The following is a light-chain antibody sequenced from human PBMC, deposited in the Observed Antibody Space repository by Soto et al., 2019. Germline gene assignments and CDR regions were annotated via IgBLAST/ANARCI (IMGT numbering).Light chain of an antibody. CDR3: QHYSSYSEA. CDR2: DAS. J-gene: IGKJ1*01. CDR1: QSISSW. V-gene: IGKV1-5*01. Sequence: DIQMTHSHSTLSASVGDRVSINLRASQSISSWLAWYQQKPGKAPKLLIYDASTLESGVPSRFSGSGSGTEFTLTISSLQPDEFATYYCQHYSSYSEAFGQGTKMDIK.